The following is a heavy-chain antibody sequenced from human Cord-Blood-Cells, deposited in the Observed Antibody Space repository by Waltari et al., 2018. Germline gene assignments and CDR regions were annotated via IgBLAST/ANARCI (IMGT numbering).Heavy chain of an antibody. CDR3: ARDRLTSNYYYDYGMDV. D-gene: IGHD4-4*01. Sequence: QVQLLEPSPGLVKPSWTLSLPSAVSGGSIRSSNSWIWVRQPPGKGLAWIGEIYHSGSTNYNPSLKSRVTISVDKSKNQFSLKLSSVTAADTAVYYCARDRLTSNYYYDYGMDVWGQGTTVTVSS. CDR2: IYHSGST. CDR1: GGSIRSSNS. V-gene: IGHV4-4*02. J-gene: IGHJ6*02.